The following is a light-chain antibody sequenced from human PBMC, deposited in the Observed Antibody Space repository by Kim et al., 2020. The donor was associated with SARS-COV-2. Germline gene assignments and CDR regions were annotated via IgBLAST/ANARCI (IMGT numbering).Light chain of an antibody. CDR2: QDT. Sequence: SYELTQPPSVSVSPGQTASITCSGDNLGNKYVSWYQQKPGQYPVLVIYQDTKRPSGIPERFSGSNSGSTATLTISGTQAMDEAAYYCQAWDSTIYWVFGGGTKLTVL. CDR1: NLGNKY. J-gene: IGLJ3*02. CDR3: QAWDSTIYWV. V-gene: IGLV3-1*01.